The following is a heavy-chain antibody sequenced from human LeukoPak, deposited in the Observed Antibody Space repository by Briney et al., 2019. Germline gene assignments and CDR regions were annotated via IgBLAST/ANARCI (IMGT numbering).Heavy chain of an antibody. CDR1: GYSISGGYY. CDR3: AREPPGY. V-gene: IGHV4-38-2*02. CDR2: IYTNGGA. J-gene: IGHJ4*02. Sequence: SETLSLTCAVSGYSISGGYYWGWIRQPPGKGLEWIGRIYTNGGASYNPSLKSRVTISIDASKNQFSLKLSSVTAADTAVYYCAREPPGYWGQGILVTVSS.